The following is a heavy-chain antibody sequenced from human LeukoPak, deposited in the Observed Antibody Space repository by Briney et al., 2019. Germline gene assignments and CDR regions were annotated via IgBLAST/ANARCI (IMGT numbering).Heavy chain of an antibody. V-gene: IGHV1-18*04. CDR3: ARGPPSIVPAAIGY. J-gene: IGHJ4*02. Sequence: ASVKVSCKASGYTFTSYGISWVRQAPGQGLEWMGWISAYNGNTNYPQKLQGRVTMTTDTSTSTAYMELRSLRSDDTAVYYCARGPPSIVPAAIGYWGQGTLVTVSS. CDR1: GYTFTSYG. D-gene: IGHD2-2*02. CDR2: ISAYNGNT.